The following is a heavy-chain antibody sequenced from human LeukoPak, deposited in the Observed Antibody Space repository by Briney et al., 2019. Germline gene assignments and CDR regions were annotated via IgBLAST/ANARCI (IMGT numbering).Heavy chain of an antibody. CDR2: IYHSGST. D-gene: IGHD2-2*01. CDR3: ASWIVVVPAAMPGRIDY. Sequence: SETLSLTCTVSGGSISSSSYYWGWLRQPPGTGLEWIGSIYHSGSTYYNPSLKSRVTISVDTSKNQFSLKLSSVTAADTAVYYCASWIVVVPAAMPGRIDYWGQGTLDTVSS. J-gene: IGHJ4*02. V-gene: IGHV4-39*07. CDR1: GGSISSSSYY.